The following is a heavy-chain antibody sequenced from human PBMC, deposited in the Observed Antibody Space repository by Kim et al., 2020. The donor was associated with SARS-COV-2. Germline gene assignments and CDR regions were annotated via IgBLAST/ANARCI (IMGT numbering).Heavy chain of an antibody. D-gene: IGHD3-10*01. V-gene: IGHV3-23*01. CDR2: ISGSGGST. Sequence: GGSLRLSCAASGFTFSSYAMSWVRQAPGKGLEWVSAISGSGGSTYYADSVKGRFTISRDNSKNTLYLQMNSLRAEDTAVYYCAKEGVTMVRGVERPTNWFDPWGQGTLVTVSS. CDR1: GFTFSSYA. CDR3: AKEGVTMVRGVERPTNWFDP. J-gene: IGHJ5*02.